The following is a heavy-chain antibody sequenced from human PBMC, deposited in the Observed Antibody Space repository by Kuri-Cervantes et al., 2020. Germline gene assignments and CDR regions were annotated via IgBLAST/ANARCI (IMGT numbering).Heavy chain of an antibody. CDR3: AREGDWGRGSNPFDY. D-gene: IGHD3/OR15-3a*01. CDR2: IIPIFGTA. J-gene: IGHJ4*02. Sequence: SVKVSCKASGYTFTGYYMHWVRQAPGQGLEWMGGIIPIFGTANYAQKFQGRVTITADESTSTAYMELSSLRSEDTAVYYCAREGDWGRGSNPFDYWGQGTLVTVSS. CDR1: GYTFTGYY. V-gene: IGHV1-69*13.